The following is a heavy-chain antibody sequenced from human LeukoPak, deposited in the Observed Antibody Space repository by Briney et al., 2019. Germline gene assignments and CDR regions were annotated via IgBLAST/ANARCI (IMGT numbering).Heavy chain of an antibody. CDR3: ARTLNLYGSGTSANMDV. J-gene: IGHJ6*02. V-gene: IGHV1-69*04. CDR1: GGTFSSYA. CDR2: IIPILGIA. Sequence: ASVKVSCKASGGTFSSYAISWVRQAPGQGLEWMGRIIPILGIANYAQKFQGRVTITADKSTSTAYMELSSLRSEDTAVYYCARTLNLYGSGTSANMDVWGQGTTVAVSS. D-gene: IGHD3-10*01.